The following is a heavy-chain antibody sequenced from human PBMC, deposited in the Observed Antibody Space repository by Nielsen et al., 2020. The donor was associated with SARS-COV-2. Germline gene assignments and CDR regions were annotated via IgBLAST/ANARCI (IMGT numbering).Heavy chain of an antibody. V-gene: IGHV3-9*01. Sequence: GGSLRLSCAASRFTFDDYAMHWVRQAPGKGLEWVSGISWNSGSIGYADSVKGRFTISRDNAKNSLYLQMNSLRAEDTALYYCAKVAMVRDYGMDVWGQGTTVTVSS. CDR1: RFTFDDYA. J-gene: IGHJ6*02. CDR2: ISWNSGSI. CDR3: AKVAMVRDYGMDV. D-gene: IGHD3-10*01.